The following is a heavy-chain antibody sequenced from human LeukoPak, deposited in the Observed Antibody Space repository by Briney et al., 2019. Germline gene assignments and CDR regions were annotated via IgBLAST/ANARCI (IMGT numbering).Heavy chain of an antibody. J-gene: IGHJ4*02. D-gene: IGHD6-19*01. Sequence: PGGSLRLSCAVSGFTVSSNYMSWVRQAPGKGLEWVSVIYSGGSTYYADSVKGRFTISRDNSKNTLYLQMNSLRAEDTAVYYCARAPGPTIAVAGYGYFDYWGQGTLVTVSS. CDR3: ARAPGPTIAVAGYGYFDY. CDR2: IYSGGST. V-gene: IGHV3-53*01. CDR1: GFTVSSNY.